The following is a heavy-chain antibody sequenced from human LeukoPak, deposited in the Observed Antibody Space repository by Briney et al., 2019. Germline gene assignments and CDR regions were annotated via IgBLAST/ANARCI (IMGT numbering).Heavy chain of an antibody. V-gene: IGHV5-51*01. CDR3: ARRQGCSNTACPPDY. CDR2: IYPGDSDT. J-gene: IGHJ4*02. D-gene: IGHD2-2*01. Sequence: GESLKISCKGSGYDFASYWIGWVRQMPGKGLEWMGIIYPGDSDTTYSPSFQGQVTISADKSISTAYLQWSSLKTSDTAMYFCARRQGCSNTACPPDYWGQGTLVTVSS. CDR1: GYDFASYW.